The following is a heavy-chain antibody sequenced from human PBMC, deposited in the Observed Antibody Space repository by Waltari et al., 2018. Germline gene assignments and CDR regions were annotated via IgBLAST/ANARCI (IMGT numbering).Heavy chain of an antibody. CDR2: ISAGRAAI. Sequence: EVQLVESGGGFVQPGGSLRLSCLGSGFTFGVFSMHWLGQAPGKGLGWVAYISAGRAAIYYAESVKGRFTISRDNSKNTVFLQMNSLRVDDTAVYYCARPVGNETWGQGTLVTVSS. CDR3: ARPVGNET. V-gene: IGHV3-48*01. CDR1: GFTFGVFS. D-gene: IGHD1-26*01. J-gene: IGHJ5*02.